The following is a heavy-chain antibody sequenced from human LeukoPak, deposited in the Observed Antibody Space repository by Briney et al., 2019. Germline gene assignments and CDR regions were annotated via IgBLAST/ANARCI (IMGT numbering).Heavy chain of an antibody. V-gene: IGHV4-34*01. Sequence: PSETLSLTCAVYGGSFRGYYWSWIRQPPGKGLEWIGEINHSGSTNYNPSLKSRVTISVDTSKNQFSLKLSSVTAADTAVYYCARAPAAGDDWFDPWGQGTLVTVSS. CDR3: ARAPAAGDDWFDP. CDR1: GGSFRGYY. J-gene: IGHJ5*02. CDR2: INHSGST. D-gene: IGHD6-13*01.